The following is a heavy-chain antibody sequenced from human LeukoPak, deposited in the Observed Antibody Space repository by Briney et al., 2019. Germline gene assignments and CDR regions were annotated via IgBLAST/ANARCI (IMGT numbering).Heavy chain of an antibody. J-gene: IGHJ4*02. CDR2: IYSGGST. Sequence: GGSLRLSCTTSGFTFSDYAMNWVRQAPGKGLEWVSVIYSGGSTYYADSVKGRFTISRDNSKNTLYLQMNSLRAEDTAVYYCATLQFWLAWGQGTLVTVSS. V-gene: IGHV3-53*01. CDR3: ATLQFWLA. D-gene: IGHD4-11*01. CDR1: GFTFSDYA.